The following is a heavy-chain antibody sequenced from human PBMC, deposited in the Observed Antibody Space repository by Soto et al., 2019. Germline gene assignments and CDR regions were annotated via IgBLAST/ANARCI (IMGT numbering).Heavy chain of an antibody. V-gene: IGHV4-4*02. Sequence: QLQLRESGPGLVQPSGTLSLTCDVSGDSLTNNHWWSWVRQAPGKGLEWIGEIWHTGRPNYNPSLKSRVAISIHKSKNQFALKLSSVTAADTAVYYCVRDSRTGCSSINCYMHWGQGTLVTVSS. CDR3: VRDSRTGCSSINCYMH. CDR2: IWHTGRP. CDR1: GDSLTNNHW. D-gene: IGHD2-15*01. J-gene: IGHJ4*02.